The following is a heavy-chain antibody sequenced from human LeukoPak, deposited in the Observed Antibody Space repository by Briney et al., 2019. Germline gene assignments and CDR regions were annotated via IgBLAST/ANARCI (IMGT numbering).Heavy chain of an antibody. CDR3: ARGEAIVVVVAATRKNYFDY. V-gene: IGHV4-34*01. Sequence: SETLSLTCAVYGVSFSGYYWSWIRQPPGKGLEWIGEINHSGSTNYNPSLKSRVTISVDTSKNQFSLKLSSVTAADTAVYYCARGEAIVVVVAATRKNYFDYWGQGTLVTVSS. CDR1: GVSFSGYY. D-gene: IGHD2-15*01. J-gene: IGHJ4*02. CDR2: INHSGST.